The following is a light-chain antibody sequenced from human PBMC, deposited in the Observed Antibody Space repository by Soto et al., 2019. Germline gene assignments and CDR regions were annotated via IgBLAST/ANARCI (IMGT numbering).Light chain of an antibody. CDR1: QSVSSSY. J-gene: IGKJ2*01. V-gene: IGKV3-20*01. CDR2: GAS. Sequence: EIVLTQSPGTLSLSPGERATLSCRASQSVSSSYLAWYQQKPGQAPRLLIYGASSRATGIPDRFSGSGSGRTFILTISRMEAEDVAVYYCQQYGSSPPYTFGQGTKLEIK. CDR3: QQYGSSPPYT.